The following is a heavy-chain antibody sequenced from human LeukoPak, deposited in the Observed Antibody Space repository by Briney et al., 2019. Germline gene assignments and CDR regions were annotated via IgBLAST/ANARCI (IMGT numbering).Heavy chain of an antibody. CDR1: GGSISSYY. CDR2: IHTTGRT. D-gene: IGHD5-24*01. V-gene: IGHV4-4*07. J-gene: IGHJ5*02. Sequence: SETLSLTCTVSGGSISSYYWSWIRLPAGKGLEWIGRIHTTGRTKYNPSLKSRVTMSVDTSKNQFSLKLNSVTAADTAVYYCARESLTWLQSRTSWFDPWGQGTLVTVSS. CDR3: ARESLTWLQSRTSWFDP.